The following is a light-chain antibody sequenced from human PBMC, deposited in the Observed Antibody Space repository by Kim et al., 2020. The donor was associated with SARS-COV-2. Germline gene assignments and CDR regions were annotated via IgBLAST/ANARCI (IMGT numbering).Light chain of an antibody. J-gene: IGLJ3*02. V-gene: IGLV2-14*02. CDR1: SSDAGSYNF. CDR3: SSYTSSSTWV. Sequence: QSALTQPASVSGSPGQSITISCAGSSSDAGSYNFVSWYQQYPGKAPKLMIYEVTKRPSGVSNRFSGSKSGNTASLTISGLQAEDEADYYCSSYTSSSTWVFSGGTQLTVL. CDR2: EVT.